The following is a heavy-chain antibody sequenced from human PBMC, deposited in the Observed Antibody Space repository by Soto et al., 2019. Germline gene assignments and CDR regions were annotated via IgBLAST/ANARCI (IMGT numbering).Heavy chain of an antibody. D-gene: IGHD6-13*01. CDR3: ARGVPAADFDY. V-gene: IGHV1-18*04. CDR1: DYTFTSDG. J-gene: IGHJ4*02. CDR2: ISGYNGNT. Sequence: QVHLVQSGGEVKKPGASVKVSCKASDYTFTSDGISWVRQAPGQGLEWMGWISGYNGNTKYAQKFQGRVTMTTDTSTSTAYMDLRSLRYDDTAVYYCARGVPAADFDYWGQGTLVTVSS.